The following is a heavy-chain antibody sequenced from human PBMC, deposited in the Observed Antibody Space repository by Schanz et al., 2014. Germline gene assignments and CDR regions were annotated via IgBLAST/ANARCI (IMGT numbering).Heavy chain of an antibody. Sequence: QVQLQESGPGLVKPSETLSLTCTVSGVSIGGYYWSWIRQPPGKGLEWIGYIFFSGSTTYNPSFTSRGTIAVDMSKNQFARNRSSVTAADTAVYYCARLGVGDKAYYYYGTDVWGQGTTVLVSS. CDR3: ARLGVGDKAYYYYGTDV. J-gene: IGHJ6*02. V-gene: IGHV4-59*08. D-gene: IGHD1-26*01. CDR2: IFFSGST. CDR1: GVSIGGYY.